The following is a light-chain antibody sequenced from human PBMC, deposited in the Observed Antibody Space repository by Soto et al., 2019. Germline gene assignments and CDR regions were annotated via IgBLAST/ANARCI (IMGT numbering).Light chain of an antibody. CDR1: QTISSW. J-gene: IGKJ5*01. V-gene: IGKV1-5*03. CDR2: KAS. CDR3: QQYHSYST. Sequence: DIQMTQSPSTLSASVGDRLTITCRASQTISSWLAWYQQKPGKDPXXLIYKASSLESGVPSRFSGSASGTVFTLTISSLNPDDFATDDCQQYHSYSTFGQGTRLEIK.